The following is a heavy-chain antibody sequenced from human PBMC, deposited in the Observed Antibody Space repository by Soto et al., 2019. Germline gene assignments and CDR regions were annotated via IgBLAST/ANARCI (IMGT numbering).Heavy chain of an antibody. D-gene: IGHD5-12*01. V-gene: IGHV4-34*02. Sequence: QVQLRQWGAGLLKPSETLSLRCAVYGGSLSDYSWSWIRQSPEKGLEWIGEINHGRSTKYNPSHKSRVTISVDTSKNQVSLILTSATAADTAVYRCARGGENNGYFFDYWGRGTLVTVSS. J-gene: IGHJ4*02. CDR2: INHGRST. CDR3: ARGGENNGYFFDY. CDR1: GGSLSDYS.